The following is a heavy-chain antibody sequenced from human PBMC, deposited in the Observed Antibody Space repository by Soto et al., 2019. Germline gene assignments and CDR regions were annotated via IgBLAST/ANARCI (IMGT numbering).Heavy chain of an antibody. J-gene: IGHJ6*02. CDR1: GFSFSDYA. Sequence: LRLSCAASGFSFSDYAMHWVRQAPGKGLEWVAVISYDGSNKYYADSVKGRFTISRDNSKNTLYLQMNSLRAEDTTVYYCARGGPEGYCSTTSCHYGLDVWGLGTTVTVSS. CDR3: ARGGPEGYCSTTSCHYGLDV. D-gene: IGHD2-2*01. CDR2: ISYDGSNK. V-gene: IGHV3-30-3*01.